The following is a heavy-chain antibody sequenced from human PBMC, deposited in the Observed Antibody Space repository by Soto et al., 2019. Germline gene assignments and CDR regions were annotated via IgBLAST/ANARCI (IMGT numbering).Heavy chain of an antibody. V-gene: IGHV3-23*01. CDR3: AKVTGDIVLMVYANGFDY. D-gene: IGHD2-8*01. Sequence: AGGSLRLSCAASGFTFSSYAMIWVRQAPGKGLEWVSAISGSGGSTYYADSVKGRFTISRDNSKNTLYLQMNSLRAEDTAVYYCAKVTGDIVLMVYANGFDYWGQGTLVTVSS. CDR2: ISGSGGST. CDR1: GFTFSSYA. J-gene: IGHJ4*02.